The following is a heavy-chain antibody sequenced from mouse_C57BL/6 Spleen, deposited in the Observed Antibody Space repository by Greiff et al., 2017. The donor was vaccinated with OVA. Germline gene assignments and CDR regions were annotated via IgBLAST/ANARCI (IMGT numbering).Heavy chain of an antibody. CDR1: GYAFSSYW. V-gene: IGHV1-80*01. CDR3: ARSGGNGYFDY. CDR2: IYPGDGDT. J-gene: IGHJ2*01. D-gene: IGHD2-1*01. Sequence: VKLQESGAELVKPGASVKISCKASGYAFSSYWMNWVKQRPGKGLEWIGQIYPGDGDTNYNGKFKGKATLTADKSSSTAYMQLSSLTSEDSAVYFCARSGGNGYFDYWGQGTTLTVSS.